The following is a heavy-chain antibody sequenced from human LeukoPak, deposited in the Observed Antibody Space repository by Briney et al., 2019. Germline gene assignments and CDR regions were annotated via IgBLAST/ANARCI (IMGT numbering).Heavy chain of an antibody. CDR3: ARDPYYDFWSGLGAFDI. V-gene: IGHV3-30-3*01. J-gene: IGHJ3*02. Sequence: PGGSLRLSCAASGLTFSSYAMHWVRQAPGKGLEWVAVISYDGSNKYYADSVKGRFTISRDNSKNTLYLQMNSLRAEDTAVYYCARDPYYDFWSGLGAFDIWGQGTMVTVSS. CDR1: GLTFSSYA. CDR2: ISYDGSNK. D-gene: IGHD3-3*01.